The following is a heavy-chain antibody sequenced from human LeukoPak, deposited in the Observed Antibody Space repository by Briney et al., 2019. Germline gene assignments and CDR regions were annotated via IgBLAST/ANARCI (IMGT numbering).Heavy chain of an antibody. CDR3: ARSPGIAAAGTIARFPGY. CDR2: IYYSGST. D-gene: IGHD6-13*01. Sequence: SETLSLTCTVSGGSISSGGYYWSWIRQHPGKGLERIGYIYYSGSTYYNPSLKSRVTISVDTSKNQFSLKLSSVTAADTAVYYCARSPGIAAAGTIARFPGYWGQGTLVTVSS. V-gene: IGHV4-31*03. J-gene: IGHJ4*02. CDR1: GGSISSGGYY.